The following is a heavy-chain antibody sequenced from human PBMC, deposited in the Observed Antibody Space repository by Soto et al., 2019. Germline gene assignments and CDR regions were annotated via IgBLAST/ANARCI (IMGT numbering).Heavy chain of an antibody. D-gene: IGHD3-10*01. CDR1: GLTFSSYS. CDR2: ISSSSSTI. Sequence: GGSLRLSCAASGLTFSSYSMNWVRQAPGKGLEWVSYISSSSSTIYYADSVKGRFTISRDNAKNSLYLQMNSLRAEDTAVYYCARTETYYYGSGSYTFDYWGQGTLVTVSS. V-gene: IGHV3-48*01. J-gene: IGHJ4*02. CDR3: ARTETYYYGSGSYTFDY.